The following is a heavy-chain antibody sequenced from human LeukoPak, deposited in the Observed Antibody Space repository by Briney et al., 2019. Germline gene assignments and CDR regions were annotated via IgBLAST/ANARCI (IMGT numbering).Heavy chain of an antibody. CDR3: ARQKGDVYYYDSSGYPFDY. V-gene: IGHV4-61*08. D-gene: IGHD3-22*01. CDR1: GGSISSGGYY. J-gene: IGHJ4*02. Sequence: SETLSLTCTVSGGSISSGGYYWSWIRQHPGKGLEWIGYIYYSGSTNYNPSLKSRVTISVDTSKNQFSLKLSSVTAADTAVYYCARQKGDVYYYDSSGYPFDYWGQGTLVTVSS. CDR2: IYYSGST.